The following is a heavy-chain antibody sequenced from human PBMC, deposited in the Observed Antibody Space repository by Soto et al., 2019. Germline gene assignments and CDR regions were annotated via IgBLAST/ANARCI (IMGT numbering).Heavy chain of an antibody. CDR1: GFTFTSYA. CDR3: ARARRYESNTQYYKSGMDV. J-gene: IGHJ6*02. CDR2: ISYDGSKK. V-gene: IGHV3-30-3*01. D-gene: IGHD3-22*01. Sequence: LVESGGGVVQHGRSLRVSCAASGFTFTSYAMHWVRQAPGKGLEWVATISYDGSKKDYADSVKCRFTISRDNSKNTLYLQMNSLRAEDTAVYSCARARRYESNTQYYKSGMDVWGQGTTVTVSS.